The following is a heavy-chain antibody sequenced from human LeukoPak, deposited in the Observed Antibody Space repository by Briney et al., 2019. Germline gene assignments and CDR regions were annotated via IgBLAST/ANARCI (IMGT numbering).Heavy chain of an antibody. CDR1: GYTFTSYY. CDR3: TSRLSA. D-gene: IGHD3-16*01. CDR2: IIPSDGST. J-gene: IGHJ4*02. V-gene: IGHV1-46*01. Sequence: ASVKVSCKASGYTFTSYYMHWVRQAPGQGLEWMGVIIPSDGSTRYAQKFQGRVTMTRDTSTSTVYMELSSLRSEDTAVHYCTSRLSAWGQGTLVTVSS.